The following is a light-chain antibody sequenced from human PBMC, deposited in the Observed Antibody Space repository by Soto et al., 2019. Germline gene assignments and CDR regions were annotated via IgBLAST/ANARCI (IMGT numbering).Light chain of an antibody. Sequence: EIVMTQSPATLSLSPGERATLSCRASQSISSDLAWYQQKPGQAPRLLIYGASTRATGIPARFSGSGSGTDFTLTISRLEPEDFAVYYCQQYGSSPETFGQGTKVDNK. V-gene: IGKV3-20*01. CDR2: GAS. CDR1: QSISSD. J-gene: IGKJ1*01. CDR3: QQYGSSPET.